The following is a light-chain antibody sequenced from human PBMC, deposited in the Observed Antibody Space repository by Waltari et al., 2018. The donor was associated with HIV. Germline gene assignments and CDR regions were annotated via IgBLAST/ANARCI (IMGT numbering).Light chain of an antibody. Sequence: QSALTQPRPVSGSPGQPVTISCTGTSRDVGGYDPASLYLQHPGKVPKPIIYEVIKRPSGVPDRFSGSKSGNTASLTISGLQTDDEADYFCCSYAGTYTYVLFGGGTKLTVL. CDR3: CSYAGTYTYVL. V-gene: IGLV2-11*01. CDR1: SRDVGGYDP. J-gene: IGLJ3*02. CDR2: EVI.